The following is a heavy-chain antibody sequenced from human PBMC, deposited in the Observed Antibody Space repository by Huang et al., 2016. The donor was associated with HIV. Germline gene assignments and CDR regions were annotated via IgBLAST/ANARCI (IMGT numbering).Heavy chain of an antibody. D-gene: IGHD5-18*01. CDR1: GYTFSSFG. J-gene: IGHJ6*03. CDR2: IIVYNGNT. CDR3: ARGGGIQLWLLGYYYMDV. V-gene: IGHV1-18*01. Sequence: QVQLVQSGAEVKKPGASVKVSCKASGYTFSSFGISWVRQAPGQGLEWVGWIIVYNGNTKFAQKFQGRLTMTTDTSTSTAYMELRSLRSDDTAVYYCARGGGIQLWLLGYYYMDVWGNGTTVTVSS.